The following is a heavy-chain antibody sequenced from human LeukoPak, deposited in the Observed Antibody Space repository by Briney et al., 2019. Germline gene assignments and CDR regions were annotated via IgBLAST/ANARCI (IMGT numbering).Heavy chain of an antibody. J-gene: IGHJ6*02. CDR3: ARNYCSSTSCYLDV. CDR1: GGSISSSSYY. V-gene: IGHV4-39*01. D-gene: IGHD2-2*01. CDR2: IYYSGST. Sequence: SETLSLTCTVSGGSISSSSYYWGWGRQPPGKGLEWIGSIYYSGSTYYNTSLKSRVTISVDTSKNQSSLKLSSVTAPDTAVYYCARNYCSSTSCYLDVWGQGTTVTVSS.